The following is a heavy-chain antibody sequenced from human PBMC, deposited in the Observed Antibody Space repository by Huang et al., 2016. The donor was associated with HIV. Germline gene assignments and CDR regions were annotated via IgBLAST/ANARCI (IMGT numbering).Heavy chain of an antibody. CDR1: GFSFGSYT. V-gene: IGHV3-23*01. CDR3: AKDRVAGTGHCFDP. D-gene: IGHD6-19*01. CDR2: IRGRDNTT. J-gene: IGHJ5*02. Sequence: EVKLLESGGGLVQPGGSLRLSCAASGFSFGSYTLTWVRQAPGKGLERVSSIRGRDNTTFYADYVKGRFTISRDNSKNTLYLQMKSLRVDDTAVYYCAKDRVAGTGHCFDPWGQGTLVTVSS.